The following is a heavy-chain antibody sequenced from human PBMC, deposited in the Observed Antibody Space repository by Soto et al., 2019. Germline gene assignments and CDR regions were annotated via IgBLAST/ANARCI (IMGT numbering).Heavy chain of an antibody. D-gene: IGHD4-4*01. CDR1: GLTFSGYG. V-gene: IGHV3-23*01. CDR3: VTRSRGLQSSPPRLDS. J-gene: IGHJ4*02. Sequence: EVQLLESGGGLVQPGGSLRLSCAASGLTFSGYGMSWVRQAPGTGLEWVSAISGSGSTTYYAESAKGRCTISRDYSKNILFLQMNSLRAEDTAVYYCVTRSRGLQSSPPRLDSWGQGTLVTVSS. CDR2: ISGSGSTT.